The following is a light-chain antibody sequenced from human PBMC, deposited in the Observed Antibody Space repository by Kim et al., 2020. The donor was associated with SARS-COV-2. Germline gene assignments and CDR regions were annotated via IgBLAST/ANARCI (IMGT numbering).Light chain of an antibody. CDR3: QQYDDWPPWT. CDR2: GAS. V-gene: IGKV3-15*01. J-gene: IGKJ1*01. CDR1: QSVSDN. Sequence: SLGERATLSCRASQSVSDNLAWYQQKPGQAPRLLIYGASTGATGIPARFSGSGSGTEFTLTISSLQSEDSAVYYCQQYDDWPPWTFGQGTKVDIK.